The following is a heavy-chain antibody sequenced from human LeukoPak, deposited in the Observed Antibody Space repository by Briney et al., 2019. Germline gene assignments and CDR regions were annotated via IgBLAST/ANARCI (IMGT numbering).Heavy chain of an antibody. J-gene: IGHJ6*03. CDR2: ISAYNGNT. CDR1: GYTFTSYG. D-gene: IGHD3-22*01. V-gene: IGHV1-18*01. Sequence: ASVKVSCKASGYTFTSYGISWVRQAPGQGLEGMGWISAYNGNTNYAQKLQGRVTMTTDTSTSTAYMELRSLRSDDTAVYYCARYYYDSSGYYYYYYMDVWGKGTTVTVSS. CDR3: ARYYYDSSGYYYYYYMDV.